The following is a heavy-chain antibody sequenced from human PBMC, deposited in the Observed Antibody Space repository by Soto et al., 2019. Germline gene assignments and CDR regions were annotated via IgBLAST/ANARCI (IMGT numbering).Heavy chain of an antibody. CDR3: ARGTSVEWQQGADY. CDR1: GYSITSGYF. D-gene: IGHD1-26*01. J-gene: IGHJ4*02. Sequence: SETLSLTCAVSGYSITSGYFRAWIRQPPGKGLEWIGNIYHNGRTYYNPSLKSRISMSVDTSKNHFSLKLSFVTAADTAVYYCARGTSVEWQQGADYWGQGSLVTVSS. CDR2: IYHNGRT. V-gene: IGHV4-38-2*01.